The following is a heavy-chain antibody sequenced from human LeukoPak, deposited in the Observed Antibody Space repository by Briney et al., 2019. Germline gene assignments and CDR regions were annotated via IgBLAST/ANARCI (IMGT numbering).Heavy chain of an antibody. CDR1: GFTFSSYY. CDR2: ISYDGSRK. Sequence: PGGSLRLSCAASGFTFSSYYMSWVRQAPGKGLEWVAVISYDGSRKYYADSVKGQFTISRDNSNNTLYLQVNSLRTEDTAVYYCARDSSEVEEYGSNFNWYFDLWGRGTQVTVSS. J-gene: IGHJ2*01. D-gene: IGHD5-24*01. V-gene: IGHV3-30*03. CDR3: ARDSSEVEEYGSNFNWYFDL.